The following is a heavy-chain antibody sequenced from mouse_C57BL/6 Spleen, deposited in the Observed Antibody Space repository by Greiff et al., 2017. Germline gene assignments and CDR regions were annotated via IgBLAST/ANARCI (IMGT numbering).Heavy chain of an antibody. J-gene: IGHJ3*01. CDR1: GYAFTNYL. CDR2: INPGSGGT. V-gene: IGHV1-54*01. D-gene: IGHD2-3*01. Sequence: QVQLQQSGAELVRPGTSVKVSCKASGYAFTNYLIEWVKQRPGQGLEWIGVINPGSGGTNYNEKFKGKATLTADKSSSTAYMQLSSLTSEDSAVYFCARSGDGYLAYWGQGTLVTVSA. CDR3: ARSGDGYLAY.